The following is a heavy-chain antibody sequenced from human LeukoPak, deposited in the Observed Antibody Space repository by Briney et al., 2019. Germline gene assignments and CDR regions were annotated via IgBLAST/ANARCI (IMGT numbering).Heavy chain of an antibody. CDR1: GYTFTGYY. D-gene: IGHD3-9*01. CDR2: INPNSGGT. V-gene: IGHV1-2*02. CDR3: ARVLRYFDWLPYFDY. J-gene: IGHJ4*02. Sequence: ASVTVSCKASGYTFTGYYMHWVRQAPGHGLEWMGWINPNSGGTNYAQKFQGRVTMTRDTSISTAYMELSRLRSDDTAVYYCARVLRYFDWLPYFDYWGQGTLVTVSS.